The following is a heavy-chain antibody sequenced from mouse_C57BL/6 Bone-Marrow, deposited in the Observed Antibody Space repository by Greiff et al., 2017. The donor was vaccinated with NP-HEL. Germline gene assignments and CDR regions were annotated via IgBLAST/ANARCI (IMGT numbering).Heavy chain of an antibody. Sequence: DVKLVESGGGLVKPGGSLKLSCAASGFTFSSYAMSWVRQTPEKRLEWVATISDGGSYTYYPDNVKGRFTISRYNAKNNLYLQMSHLKSEDTAMYYCARDPFYDGYPTWYFDVWGTGTTVTVSS. J-gene: IGHJ1*03. D-gene: IGHD2-3*01. CDR3: ARDPFYDGYPTWYFDV. CDR1: GFTFSSYA. CDR2: ISDGGSYT. V-gene: IGHV5-4*01.